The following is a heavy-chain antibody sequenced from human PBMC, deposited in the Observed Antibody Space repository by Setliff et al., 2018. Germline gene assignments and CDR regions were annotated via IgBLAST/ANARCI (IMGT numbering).Heavy chain of an antibody. CDR2: IYYTGIT. V-gene: IGHV4-59*05. D-gene: IGHD6-19*01. CDR3: LLPCTSGWYNWVDP. J-gene: IGHJ5*02. CDR1: DGSISTYY. Sequence: PSETLSLTCTVSDGSISTYYWSWIRQPPGKGLEWIGLIYYTGITYYNPSLKSRVTISEDMSENQISLKLNPVTAEDTAMYYCLLPCTSGWYNWVDPWGQGTLVTVSS.